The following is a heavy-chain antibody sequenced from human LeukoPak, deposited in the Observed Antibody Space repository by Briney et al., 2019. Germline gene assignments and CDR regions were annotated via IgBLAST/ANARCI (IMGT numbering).Heavy chain of an antibody. CDR2: IKSKTDGGTT. CDR1: GFTFSNAW. J-gene: IGHJ6*02. CDR3: TTDYGSIVGAFMRSAYYYGMDV. Sequence: GGSLRLSCAASGFTFSNAWMSWVRQAPGKGLEWVGRIKSKTDGGTTDYAAPVKGRFTISRDDSKNTLYLQMNSLKTEDTAVYYCTTDYGSIVGAFMRSAYYYGMDVWGQGTTVTVSS. D-gene: IGHD1-26*01. V-gene: IGHV3-15*01.